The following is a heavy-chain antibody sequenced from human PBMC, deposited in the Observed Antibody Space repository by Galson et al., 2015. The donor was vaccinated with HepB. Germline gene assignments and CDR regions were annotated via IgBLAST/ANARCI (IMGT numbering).Heavy chain of an antibody. D-gene: IGHD4-17*01. J-gene: IGHJ4*02. CDR2: ISAYNGNT. V-gene: IGHV1-18*01. CDR1: GYTFTSYG. Sequence: SVKVSCKASGYTFTSYGISWVRQAPGQGLEWMGWISAYNGNTNYAQKLQGRVTMTTDTSTSTAYMELRSLRSDDTAVYYCARYDYGDCGPPYFDYWGQGTLVTVSS. CDR3: ARYDYGDCGPPYFDY.